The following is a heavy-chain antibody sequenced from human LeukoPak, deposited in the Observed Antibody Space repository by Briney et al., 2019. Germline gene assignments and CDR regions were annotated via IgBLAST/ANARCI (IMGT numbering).Heavy chain of an antibody. CDR1: GFTFSSYA. CDR3: AREGPSSTLFLDY. J-gene: IGHJ4*02. CDR2: ISYDGSNK. V-gene: IGHV3-30-3*01. Sequence: PGRSLRLSCAASGFTFSSYAMHWVRQAPGKGLEWVAVISYDGSNKYYADSVKGRFTISRDNSKNTLYLQMNGLRAEDTAVYYCAREGPSSTLFLDYWGQGTLVTVSS.